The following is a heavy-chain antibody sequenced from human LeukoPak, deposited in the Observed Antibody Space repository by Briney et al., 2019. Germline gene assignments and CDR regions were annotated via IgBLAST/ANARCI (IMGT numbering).Heavy chain of an antibody. J-gene: IGHJ5*02. D-gene: IGHD1-26*01. CDR3: ARGGATDSWFDP. Sequence: PSETLSLTCTVSGGSISSHYWSWIRQPPGKGLEWIGYIYYSGSTNYNPSLKSRVTISVDTSKNQFSLKLSSVTAADTAVYYCARGGATDSWFDPWGQGTLVTVSS. V-gene: IGHV4-59*11. CDR1: GGSISSHY. CDR2: IYYSGST.